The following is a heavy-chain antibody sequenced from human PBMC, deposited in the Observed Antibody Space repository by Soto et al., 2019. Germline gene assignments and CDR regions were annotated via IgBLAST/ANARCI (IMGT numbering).Heavy chain of an antibody. CDR1: GFTFSSFG. Sequence: GGSLRLSCAASGFTFSSFGMHWVRQAPGKGLEWVAVISYDGGNKYYADSVRGRFTISRDNSKNTLYLQMNSLRAEDTAVYYCAKENSYGPYYFDYWGQGTQVTVSS. CDR3: AKENSYGPYYFDY. J-gene: IGHJ4*02. V-gene: IGHV3-30*18. CDR2: ISYDGGNK. D-gene: IGHD5-18*01.